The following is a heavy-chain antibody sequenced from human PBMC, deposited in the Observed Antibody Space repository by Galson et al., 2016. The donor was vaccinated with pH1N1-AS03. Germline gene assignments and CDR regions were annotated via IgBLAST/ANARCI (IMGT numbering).Heavy chain of an antibody. D-gene: IGHD1-14*01. CDR1: GGSFGGYY. J-gene: IGHJ3*01. V-gene: IGHV4-34*01. CDR2: INHSGST. CDR3: AAGRTNAFDF. Sequence: SETLSLTCGVYGGSFGGYYWSWIRQPPGKGLEWIGEINHSGSTNYNPSLKGRVTISRDTSKKQFSLNLSSVTAADTAVYYCAAGRTNAFDFWGQGTKVTVSS.